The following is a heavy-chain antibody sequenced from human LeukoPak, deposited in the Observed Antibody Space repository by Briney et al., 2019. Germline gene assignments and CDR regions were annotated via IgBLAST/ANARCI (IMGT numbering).Heavy chain of an antibody. J-gene: IGHJ4*02. CDR2: INPNSGGT. D-gene: IGHD6-13*01. CDR1: GYTFTGYY. Sequence: ASVKVSCKASGYTFTGYYMHWVRQAPGQGLEWMGWINPNSGGTNYAQKFQGRVTMTRDTSISTAYMELSGLRSDDTAVYYCARAPNRGREYSSSWWLDYWGQGTLVTVSS. CDR3: ARAPNRGREYSSSWWLDY. V-gene: IGHV1-2*02.